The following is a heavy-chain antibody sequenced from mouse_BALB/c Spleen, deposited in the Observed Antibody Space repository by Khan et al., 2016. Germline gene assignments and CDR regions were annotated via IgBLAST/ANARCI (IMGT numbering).Heavy chain of an antibody. CDR3: ASSVWYLDV. CDR1: GFDFSRYW. V-gene: IGHV4-1*02. J-gene: IGHJ1*01. Sequence: EVKLLEPGGGLVQPGGSLKLSCAASGFDFSRYWMSWVRQALGKGLEWIGEINPDSSTINYTLSLKAKFIISRDNAKNTLYLQMSKVRSSDIALYYWASSVWYLDVWGAGTTVTVSS. CDR2: INPDSSTI.